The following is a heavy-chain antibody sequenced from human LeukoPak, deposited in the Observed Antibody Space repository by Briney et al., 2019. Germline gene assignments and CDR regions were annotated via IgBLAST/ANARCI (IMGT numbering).Heavy chain of an antibody. CDR2: IYYSGST. V-gene: IGHV4-59*01. CDR1: GGSINSYY. D-gene: IGHD3-22*01. Sequence: SETLSLTCTVSGGSINSYYWSWIRQPAGKGLEWIGYIYYSGSTNYNPSLKSRVTISVDTSKNQFSLKLSSVTAADTAVYYCARGTYYYDSSVYYLPFDIWGQGTMVTVSS. CDR3: ARGTYYYDSSVYYLPFDI. J-gene: IGHJ3*02.